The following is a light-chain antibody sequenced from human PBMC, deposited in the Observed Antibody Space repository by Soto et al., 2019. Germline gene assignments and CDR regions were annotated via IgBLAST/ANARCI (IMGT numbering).Light chain of an antibody. CDR2: GVS. J-gene: IGKJ1*01. V-gene: IGKV3-15*01. CDR3: QQYNDWSPWT. Sequence: EIVMTQSPATLSVSPGGRVTISCRASQSVSSNLAWYQQKPGQAPRLLIYGVSTRATGIPARFTGSGSGTEYTLTISSRQPEDFAVYYCQQYNDWSPWTFGRGTKVDIK. CDR1: QSVSSN.